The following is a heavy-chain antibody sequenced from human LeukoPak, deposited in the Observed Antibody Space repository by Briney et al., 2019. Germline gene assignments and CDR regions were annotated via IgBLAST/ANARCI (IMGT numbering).Heavy chain of an antibody. CDR2: IHYRGNT. Sequence: SETLSLTCTVSGGSTRNYCWSWVRRPPGKGLQWIGYIHYRGNTDYSPSLKSRVTISSDTSRISLKVTSVTAADTAVYYCARRGGAGRSFDYWGQGTLVTVSS. D-gene: IGHD2-21*01. V-gene: IGHV4-59*12. CDR3: ARRGGAGRSFDY. J-gene: IGHJ4*02. CDR1: GGSTRNYC.